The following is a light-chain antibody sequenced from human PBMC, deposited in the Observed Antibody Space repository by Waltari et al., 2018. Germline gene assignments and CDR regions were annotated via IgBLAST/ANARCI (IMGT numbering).Light chain of an antibody. CDR1: QSISSF. Sequence: DIQMTQSPSSLSASVGPSVAITCRASQSISSFLNWYQQKPGNAPKLLIYAASSLQSGVPSRFSGSGSGTDFTLTISSLQPEDFATYYCQQSYSTPFTFGPGTKVEIK. V-gene: IGKV1-39*01. J-gene: IGKJ3*01. CDR2: AAS. CDR3: QQSYSTPFT.